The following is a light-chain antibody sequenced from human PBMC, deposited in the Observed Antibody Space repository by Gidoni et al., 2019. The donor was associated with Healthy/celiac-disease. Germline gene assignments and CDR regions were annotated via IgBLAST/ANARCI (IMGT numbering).Light chain of an antibody. Sequence: DIQMTQSPSSLSASVGARVTITCRASQGIGSWLAWYQQKPEKAPKSLFFAATSLQCGVPSRCGGSGCRADSTLTISSLHPEVLATYCCQQYNSYFGFGQGTRLEIK. J-gene: IGKJ5*01. CDR1: QGIGSW. CDR2: AAT. V-gene: IGKV1D-16*01. CDR3: QQYNSYFG.